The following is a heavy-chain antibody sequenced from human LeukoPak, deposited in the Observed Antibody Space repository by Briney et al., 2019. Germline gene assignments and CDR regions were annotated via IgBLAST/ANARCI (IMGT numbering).Heavy chain of an antibody. Sequence: ASVKVSCKASGYTFTGYYMHWVRQAPGQGLEWMGWINPNSGGTNYAQKFQGRVTMTRDTSISTAYMELSRLRSDDTAVYYCATVQYALLPGYLNYMEVWGKGTTVTISS. J-gene: IGHJ6*03. D-gene: IGHD3-9*01. CDR2: INPNSGGT. CDR3: ATVQYALLPGYLNYMEV. CDR1: GYTFTGYY. V-gene: IGHV1-2*02.